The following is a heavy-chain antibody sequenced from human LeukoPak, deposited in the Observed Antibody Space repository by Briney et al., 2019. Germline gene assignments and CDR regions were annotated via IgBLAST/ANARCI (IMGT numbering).Heavy chain of an antibody. CDR2: ISHSGST. CDR3: ATKDNGILTGYSYVDAFDI. J-gene: IGHJ3*02. Sequence: ETLSLTCSVSGYSISSNYYWAWIRQPPGKGLECVGSISHSGSTYYNPSLKSRVTISVDTSKNQFSLKLSSVTAADTAVYYCATKDNGILTGYSYVDAFDIWGQGTMVTVSS. CDR1: GYSISSNYY. V-gene: IGHV4-38-2*02. D-gene: IGHD3-9*01.